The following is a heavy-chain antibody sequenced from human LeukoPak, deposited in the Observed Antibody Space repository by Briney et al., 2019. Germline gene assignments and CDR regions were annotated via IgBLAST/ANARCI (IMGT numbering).Heavy chain of an antibody. D-gene: IGHD3-22*01. CDR3: ARQPLKYYYDSSGYDNWYFDL. Sequence: ASVKVSCKASGDTVTSYGISWVRQAPGQGREWMGWISAYNGNTKYAQKFQGRVTITTDASTSTASTPTAYMELRRLRSDDTAVYYCARQPLKYYYDSSGYDNWYFDLWGRGTLVTVSS. V-gene: IGHV1-18*01. CDR1: GDTVTSYG. J-gene: IGHJ2*01. CDR2: ISAYNGNT.